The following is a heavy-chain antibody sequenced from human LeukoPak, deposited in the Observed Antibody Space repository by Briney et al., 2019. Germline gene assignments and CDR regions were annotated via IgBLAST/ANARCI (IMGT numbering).Heavy chain of an antibody. CDR2: IYTRGST. CDR1: GGSINIYY. V-gene: IGHV4-4*07. Sequence: SEALSLTCTVSGGSINIYYWSWVRPPAGEGLGGIGRIYTRGSTNYNPSLKSRVTMPVDTSKNQFSLKLSSVTAADTAVYYCARGRYCSADICSGGDAFDIWGQGTMVSVSS. CDR3: ARGRYCSADICSGGDAFDI. J-gene: IGHJ3*02. D-gene: IGHD2-15*01.